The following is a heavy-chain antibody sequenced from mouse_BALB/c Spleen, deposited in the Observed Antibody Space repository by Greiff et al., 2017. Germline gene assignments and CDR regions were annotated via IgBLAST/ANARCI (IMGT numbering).Heavy chain of an antibody. CDR3: ARGENAMDY. CDR2: INPGSGGT. V-gene: IGHV1-54*01. CDR1: GYAFTNYL. J-gene: IGHJ4*01. Sequence: VKLQESGAELVRPGTSVKVSCKASGYAFTNYLIEWVKQRPGQGLEWIGVINPGSGGTNYNEKFEGKATLTADKSSSTAYMQLSSLTSDDSAVYFCARGENAMDYWGQGTSVTVSS.